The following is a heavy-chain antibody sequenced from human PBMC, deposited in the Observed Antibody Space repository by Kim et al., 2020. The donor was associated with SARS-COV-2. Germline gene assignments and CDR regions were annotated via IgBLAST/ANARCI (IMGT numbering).Heavy chain of an antibody. V-gene: IGHV3-48*03. Sequence: GGSLRLSCAASGFTFSSYEMNWVRQAPGKGLEWVSYISSSGSTIYYADSVKGRFTISRDNAKNSLYLQMNSLRAEDTAVYYCARDSPITMVRGVMIYYYGMDVWGQGTTVTVSS. CDR1: GFTFSSYE. CDR3: ARDSPITMVRGVMIYYYGMDV. D-gene: IGHD3-10*01. J-gene: IGHJ6*02. CDR2: ISSSGSTI.